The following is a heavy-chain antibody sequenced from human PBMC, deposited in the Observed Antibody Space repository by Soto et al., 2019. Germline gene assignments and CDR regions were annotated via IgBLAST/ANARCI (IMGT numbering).Heavy chain of an antibody. J-gene: IGHJ6*02. CDR3: AMLNSGSYSYHGMDV. D-gene: IGHD1-26*01. Sequence: EVQLFESGGDLVQPWGSLRLSCAASGFTFSSYAMNWVRQAPGKGLEWVSAISGSGGNTFYAVSGKGRFTISRDNSKNTRFVQMHSLRAEDTAIYYCAMLNSGSYSYHGMDVWGQGTAVTVSS. CDR2: ISGSGGNT. CDR1: GFTFSSYA. V-gene: IGHV3-23*01.